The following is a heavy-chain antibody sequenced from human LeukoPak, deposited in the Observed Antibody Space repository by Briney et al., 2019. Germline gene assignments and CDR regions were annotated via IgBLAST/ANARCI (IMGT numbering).Heavy chain of an antibody. Sequence: SVKVSCKASGYTFSSYAISWVRQAPGQGLEWMGGIIPIFGTANYAQKFQGRVTITADESTSTAYMELSSLRSEDTAVYYCARGAMVKFNYYYYYMDVWGKGTTVTISS. CDR2: IIPIFGTA. CDR1: GYTFSSYA. V-gene: IGHV1-69*13. CDR3: ARGAMVKFNYYYYYMDV. D-gene: IGHD5-18*01. J-gene: IGHJ6*03.